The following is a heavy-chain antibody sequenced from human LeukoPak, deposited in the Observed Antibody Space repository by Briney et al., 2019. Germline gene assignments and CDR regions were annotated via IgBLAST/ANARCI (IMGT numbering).Heavy chain of an antibody. CDR3: ARVMVVTTPAYYYYMDD. D-gene: IGHD4/OR15-4a*01. CDR1: GGSISSGSYY. V-gene: IGHV4-61*02. J-gene: IGHJ6*03. CDR2: IYTSGST. Sequence: SETLSLTCTVSGGSISSGSYYWSWIRQPAGKGLEWIGRIYTSGSTNYNPSLKSRVTISVDTSKNQFSLKLSSVTAADTAVYYCARVMVVTTPAYYYYMDDWGKGTTVTVSS.